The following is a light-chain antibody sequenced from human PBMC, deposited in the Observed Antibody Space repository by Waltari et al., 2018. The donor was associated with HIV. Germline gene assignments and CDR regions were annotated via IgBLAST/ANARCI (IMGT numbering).Light chain of an antibody. Sequence: IQMTQSPSSLPSYVGDTSTITCQASQDISKQLNWYQQKPGKAPKVIISEASSLGTWVPPGISESGAGGEVSLSCRCQDPDVVATYYCKKAAHLRTFDRGTKVEL. CDR3: KKAAHLRT. J-gene: IGKJ1*01. CDR2: EAS. CDR1: QDISKQ. V-gene: IGKV1-33*01.